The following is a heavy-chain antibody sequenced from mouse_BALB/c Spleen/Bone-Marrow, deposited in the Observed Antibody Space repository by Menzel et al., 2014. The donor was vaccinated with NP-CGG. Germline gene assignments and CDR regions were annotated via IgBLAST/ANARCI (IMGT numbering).Heavy chain of an antibody. CDR3: ARDYGPFDY. Sequence: VQLQQPGAELVKPGASVKLSCTASGFNIKDIYMHWVKQRPEQGPEWIGRIDPANGDTKYDPKFQGKATITADTSSNTAYLQLSSLTSEGTAVYYCARDYGPFDYWGQGTTLTVSS. J-gene: IGHJ2*01. CDR2: IDPANGDT. V-gene: IGHV14-3*02. CDR1: GFNIKDIY. D-gene: IGHD1-2*01.